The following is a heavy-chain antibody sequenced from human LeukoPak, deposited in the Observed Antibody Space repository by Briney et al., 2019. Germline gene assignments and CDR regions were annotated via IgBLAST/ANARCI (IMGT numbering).Heavy chain of an antibody. D-gene: IGHD1-26*01. J-gene: IGHJ4*02. CDR2: LYYSGST. V-gene: IGHV4-59*01. CDR3: ASMGAILYYFDY. CDR1: GGSISIYY. Sequence: SETLSLTCTVSGGSISIYYWSWIRQPPGKGLEWIGYLYYSGSTNYNPSLKSRVTISVDTSKNQFSLKLSSVTAADTAVYYCASMGAILYYFDYWGQGTLVTVSS.